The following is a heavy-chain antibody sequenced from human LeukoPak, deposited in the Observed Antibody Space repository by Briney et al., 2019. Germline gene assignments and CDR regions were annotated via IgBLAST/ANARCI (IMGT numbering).Heavy chain of an antibody. D-gene: IGHD3-10*01. CDR3: ARNYYGSGSYYLPFDY. Sequence: SVKVSCKASGYTFTSYAMNWVRQAPGQGLEWMGRIIPILGIANYAQKFQGRVTITADKSTSTAYMELSSLRSEDTAVYYCARNYYGSGSYYLPFDYWGQGTLVTVSS. V-gene: IGHV1-69*04. CDR2: IIPILGIA. CDR1: GYTFTSYA. J-gene: IGHJ4*02.